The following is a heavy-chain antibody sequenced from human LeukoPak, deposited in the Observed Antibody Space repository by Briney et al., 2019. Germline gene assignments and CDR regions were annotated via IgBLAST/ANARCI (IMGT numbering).Heavy chain of an antibody. D-gene: IGHD5-24*01. J-gene: IGHJ4*02. CDR3: AKDSTTLATIPV. CDR1: GVTVSNNY. Sequence: GGSLRLSCAVSGVTVSNNYMSWVRQAPGKGLECVSVIYSGGNTYYADSVKGRFTISRDNSKNTLYLQMNSLGAEDTAVYYCAKDSTTLATIPVWGQGALVTVSS. V-gene: IGHV3-53*01. CDR2: IYSGGNT.